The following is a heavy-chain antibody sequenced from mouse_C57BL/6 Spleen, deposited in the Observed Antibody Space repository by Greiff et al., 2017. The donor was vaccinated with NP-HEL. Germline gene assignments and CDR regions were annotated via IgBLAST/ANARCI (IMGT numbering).Heavy chain of an antibody. CDR3: AREGLGSNYFYAMDY. J-gene: IGHJ4*01. CDR2: IDPSDSET. D-gene: IGHD2-5*01. V-gene: IGHV1-52*01. Sequence: VQLQQPGAELVRPGSSVKLSCKASGYTFTSYWMHWVKQRPIQGLEWIGNIDPSDSETHYNQKFKDKATWTVDKSSSTAYMQLSSLTSEDSAVYYCAREGLGSNYFYAMDYWGQETSVTVSS. CDR1: GYTFTSYW.